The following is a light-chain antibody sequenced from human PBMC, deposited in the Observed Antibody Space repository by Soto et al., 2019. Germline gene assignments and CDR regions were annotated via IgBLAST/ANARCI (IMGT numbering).Light chain of an antibody. CDR3: QHYSNWPPT. CDR1: DNVHRN. CDR2: YES. J-gene: IGKJ3*01. Sequence: EMVMTQSPATLSVSPGERVTLSCRASDNVHRNLAWYQQKPSQGPSLLIYYESIRATGVPDRFTGSGSGTEFTLTISSLQSEDFGVYHCQHYSNWPPTFGPGTKVEIK. V-gene: IGKV3-15*01.